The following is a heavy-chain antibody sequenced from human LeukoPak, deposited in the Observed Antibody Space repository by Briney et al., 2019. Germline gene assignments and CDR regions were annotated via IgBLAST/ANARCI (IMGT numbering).Heavy chain of an antibody. CDR2: ISWNSGSI. Sequence: PGGSLRLSCAASGFTFSSYAMSWVRQAPGKGLEWVSGISWNSGSIGYADSVKGRFTISRDNAKNSLYLQMNSLRAEDTALYYCAKARIAVAAFDYWGQGTLVTVSS. J-gene: IGHJ4*02. CDR3: AKARIAVAAFDY. D-gene: IGHD6-19*01. CDR1: GFTFSSYA. V-gene: IGHV3-9*01.